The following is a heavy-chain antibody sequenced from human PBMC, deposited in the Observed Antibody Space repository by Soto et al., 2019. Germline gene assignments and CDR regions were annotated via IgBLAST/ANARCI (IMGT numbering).Heavy chain of an antibody. D-gene: IGHD3-10*01. V-gene: IGHV1-18*04. Sequence: ASLKVSCKASGHTFTSYGISWVRQAPGQGLEWMGWISAYNGNTNYAQKLQGRVTMTTDTSTSTAYMELRSLRSDDTAVYYCASFWGSGSYPEPYYYYYGMDVWGQGTTVTVSS. J-gene: IGHJ6*02. CDR1: GHTFTSYG. CDR3: ASFWGSGSYPEPYYYYYGMDV. CDR2: ISAYNGNT.